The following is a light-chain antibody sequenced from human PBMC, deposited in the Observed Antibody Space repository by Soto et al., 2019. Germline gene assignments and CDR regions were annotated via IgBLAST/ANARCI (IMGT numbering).Light chain of an antibody. CDR3: QQRRNWPPYT. V-gene: IGKV3-11*01. CDR1: QSVSSY. J-gene: IGKJ2*01. CDR2: DAS. Sequence: EIVLTQSPATLSLSPGERATLSCRASQSVSSYLAWYQQKPGQAPRLLIYDASNRATGIPARFSGSGSGTDFTLTISSLEPEDFAVYYCQQRRNWPPYTFGQWTKLEIK.